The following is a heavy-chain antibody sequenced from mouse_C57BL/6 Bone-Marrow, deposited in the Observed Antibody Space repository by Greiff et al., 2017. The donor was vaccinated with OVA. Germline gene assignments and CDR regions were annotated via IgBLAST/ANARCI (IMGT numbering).Heavy chain of an antibody. V-gene: IGHV2-5*01. J-gene: IGHJ3*01. Sequence: QVQLQQSGPGLVQPSQCLSITCTVSGFSFTSYGVHWVSQSPGKGLEWLGVIWSGGSTDYTAAFMSILSITKDNSKSQVLFKMNNRQADDTAIYYGARKTQTGAFAYGGQGTLVTVSA. CDR2: IWSGGST. CDR1: GFSFTSYG. CDR3: ARKTQTGAFAY. D-gene: IGHD4-1*01.